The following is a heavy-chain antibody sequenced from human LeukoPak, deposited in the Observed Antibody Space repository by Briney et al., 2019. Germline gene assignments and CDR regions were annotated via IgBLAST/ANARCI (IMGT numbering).Heavy chain of an antibody. J-gene: IGHJ4*02. CDR1: GGSFSGYY. D-gene: IGHD1-1*01. V-gene: IGHV4-34*01. Sequence: SETLSLTCAVYGGSFSGYYWSWIRQPPGKGLEWIGEINHSGSTNYNPSLKSRVTISVDTSKNQFSLKLSSVTAADTAVYYCARRTALGPGDFWGQGTLVTVSS. CDR2: INHSGST. CDR3: ARRTALGPGDF.